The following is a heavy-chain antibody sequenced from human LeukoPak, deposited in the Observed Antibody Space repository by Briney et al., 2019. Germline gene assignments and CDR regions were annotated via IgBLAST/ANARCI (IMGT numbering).Heavy chain of an antibody. V-gene: IGHV4-39*07. J-gene: IGHJ4*02. D-gene: IGHD5-12*01. CDR2: IYYSGST. CDR1: GDSISGSSYS. Sequence: SETLSLTCTVSGDSISGSSYSWGWFRQPPGKGLGWIGSIYYSGSTNYNPSLKSRVTMSVDTSKNQFSLKLSSVTAADTAVYYCARDRGYGLMDYWGQGTLVTVSS. CDR3: ARDRGYGLMDY.